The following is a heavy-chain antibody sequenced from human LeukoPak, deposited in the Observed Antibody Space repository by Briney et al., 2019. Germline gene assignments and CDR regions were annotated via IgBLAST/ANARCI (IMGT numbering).Heavy chain of an antibody. D-gene: IGHD1-26*01. CDR3: AKSSGSGFDH. V-gene: IGHV3-30*02. J-gene: IGHJ4*02. CDR2: IRYDGSHK. Sequence: GGSLRLSCAASGFTFSAHDMHWVRRAPGKGLEWVTFIRYDGSHKYYVDSVRGRFTISRDNSKNTVSLQMNSLRVEDTAVYYCAKSSGSGFDHWGQGTLVTVSS. CDR1: GFTFSAHD.